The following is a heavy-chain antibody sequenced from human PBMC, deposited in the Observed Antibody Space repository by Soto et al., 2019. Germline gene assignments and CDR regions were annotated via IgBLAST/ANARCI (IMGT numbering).Heavy chain of an antibody. Sequence: GSLRLSCAASGFTFSSYAMHWVRQAPGKGLEWVAVISYDGSNKYYADSVKGRFTISRDNSKNTLYLQMNSLRAEDTAVYYCARDAGYSSGWYGNYWGQGTLVTVSS. J-gene: IGHJ4*02. CDR3: ARDAGYSSGWYGNY. V-gene: IGHV3-30-3*01. CDR1: GFTFSSYA. CDR2: ISYDGSNK. D-gene: IGHD6-19*01.